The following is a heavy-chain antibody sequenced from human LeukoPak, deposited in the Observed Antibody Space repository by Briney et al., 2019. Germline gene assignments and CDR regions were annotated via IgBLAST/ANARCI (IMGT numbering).Heavy chain of an antibody. D-gene: IGHD6-19*01. V-gene: IGHV4-4*07. CDR2: IYISGST. CDR1: GGTISSYY. J-gene: IGHJ4*02. Sequence: SETLSLTCTVSGGTISSYYWSWIRQPAGTGLEWIGRIYISGSTNYNPSLKSRVTMSVDTSKNQFSLKLSSVTAADTAVYYCARTWQWLPLDYWGQGTLVTLFS. CDR3: ARTWQWLPLDY.